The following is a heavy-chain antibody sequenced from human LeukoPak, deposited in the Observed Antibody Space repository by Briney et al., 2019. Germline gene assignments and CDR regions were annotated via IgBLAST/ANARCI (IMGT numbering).Heavy chain of an antibody. Sequence: GRSLRLSCAASGFTFSNYGMHWVRQAPGKGLEWVAILWYDGSKQFYADSVKGRFTISRDNSKNTLYLLMNSLRAEETAVYYCAKDLRTGDFDFWGQGTLVTVSS. CDR3: AKDLRTGDFDF. J-gene: IGHJ4*02. V-gene: IGHV3-33*06. D-gene: IGHD7-27*01. CDR1: GFTFSNYG. CDR2: LWYDGSKQ.